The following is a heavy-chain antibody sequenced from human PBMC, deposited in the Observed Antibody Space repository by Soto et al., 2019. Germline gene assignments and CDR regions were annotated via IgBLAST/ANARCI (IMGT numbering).Heavy chain of an antibody. CDR2: ISAYNGNT. CDR3: AKTTMVRGVTTNWFDP. Sequence: QVQLVQSGAEVKKPGASVKVSFKASGYTFTSYGISWVRQAPGQVLEWMGWISAYNGNTNYAQKLQGRVTMTTDTSTRPGYMELRSLRSDDTAVYYCAKTTMVRGVTTNWFDPWGQGTLVTVSS. J-gene: IGHJ5*02. V-gene: IGHV1-18*01. CDR1: GYTFTSYG. D-gene: IGHD3-10*01.